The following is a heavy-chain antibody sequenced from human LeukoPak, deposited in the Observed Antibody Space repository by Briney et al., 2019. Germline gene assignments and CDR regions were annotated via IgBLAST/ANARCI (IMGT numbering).Heavy chain of an antibody. CDR1: GFTVSSNY. J-gene: IGHJ4*02. CDR2: IRYDGSNK. Sequence: GGSLRLSCAASGFTVSSNYMSWVRQAPGKGLEWVAFIRYDGSNKYYADSVKGRFTISRDNSKNTLYLQMNSLRAEDTAVYYCAKALGSALVRGVMDYWGQGTPVTVSS. D-gene: IGHD3-10*01. V-gene: IGHV3-30*02. CDR3: AKALGSALVRGVMDY.